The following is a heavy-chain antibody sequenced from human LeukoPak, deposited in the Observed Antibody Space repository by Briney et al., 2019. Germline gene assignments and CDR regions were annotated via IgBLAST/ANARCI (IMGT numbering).Heavy chain of an antibody. CDR2: MNPNSGNT. CDR1: GYTFTSYD. Sequence: ASVKVSCKASGYTFTSYDINWVRQATGPGLEWMGWMNPNSGNTGYAQKFQGRVTMTRNTSISTAYMELSSLRSEDTAVYYCASAYCGGDCYSPGATNYYYYGMDVWGQGTTVTVSS. D-gene: IGHD2-21*02. J-gene: IGHJ6*02. CDR3: ASAYCGGDCYSPGATNYYYYGMDV. V-gene: IGHV1-8*01.